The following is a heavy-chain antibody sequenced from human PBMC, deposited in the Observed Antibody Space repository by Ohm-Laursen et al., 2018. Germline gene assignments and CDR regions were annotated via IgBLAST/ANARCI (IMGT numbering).Heavy chain of an antibody. CDR2: ISGSGTLT. V-gene: IGHV3-23*01. Sequence: SLRLSCSASGFSFSNYDMSWVRQAPGKGLEWVSTISGSGTLTFFADSVKGRFTISRDNPRNTLYLQMNSLRADDTAIYYCAKTKLEAPYYYDNSASDSWGQGTLVTVSS. CDR3: AKTKLEAPYYYDNSASDS. J-gene: IGHJ4*02. D-gene: IGHD3-22*01. CDR1: GFSFSNYD.